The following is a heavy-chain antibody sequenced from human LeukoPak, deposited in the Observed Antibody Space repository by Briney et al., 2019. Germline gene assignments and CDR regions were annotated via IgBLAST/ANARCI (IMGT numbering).Heavy chain of an antibody. CDR3: AKSDGYGLIDY. Sequence: GGSLRLSCAASGFTFSSYSMNWVRQAPGKGLEWVSYISSSSSTIYYADSVKGRFTISRDNAKNSLYLQMNSLRAEDTAVYYCAKSDGYGLIDYLGQGTLVTVSS. D-gene: IGHD2-21*02. J-gene: IGHJ4*02. V-gene: IGHV3-48*01. CDR2: ISSSSSTI. CDR1: GFTFSSYS.